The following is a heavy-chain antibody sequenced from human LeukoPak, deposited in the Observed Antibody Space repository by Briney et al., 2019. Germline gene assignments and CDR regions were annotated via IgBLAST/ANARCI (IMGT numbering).Heavy chain of an antibody. D-gene: IGHD2-21*01. CDR2: MKSKTDGGTT. J-gene: IGHJ5*02. CDR1: GFTFSNAW. CDR3: TTRTLRLGDDQTQNWFDP. Sequence: PGGSLRLSCAASGFTFSNAWRSWVRRAPGKGLEWVGRMKSKTDGGTTDYAAPVKGRFTISRDDSKNTLYLQMNSLKTEDTAVYYCTTRTLRLGDDQTQNWFDPWGQGTLVTVSS. V-gene: IGHV3-15*01.